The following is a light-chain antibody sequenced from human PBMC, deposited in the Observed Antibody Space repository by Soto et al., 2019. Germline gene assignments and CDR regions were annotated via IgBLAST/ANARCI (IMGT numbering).Light chain of an antibody. CDR2: DVT. V-gene: IGLV2-11*01. Sequence: QSALTQPRSVSGSPGQSVTISCTGISNNYVSWYQQHPGKVPKVIVYDVTLRPSGVSDRFSGSRSGNTASLAISGLRAEDEADYYCCSYSGTYTEVVFRGGTKLTVL. J-gene: IGLJ2*01. CDR3: CSYSGTYTEVV. CDR1: SNNY.